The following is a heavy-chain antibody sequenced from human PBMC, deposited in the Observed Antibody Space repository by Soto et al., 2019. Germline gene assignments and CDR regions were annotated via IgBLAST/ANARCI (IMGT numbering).Heavy chain of an antibody. CDR1: GVSISNSSYY. V-gene: IGHV4-39*01. CDR2: IYYSGIT. Sequence: QLQLQESGPGLVKPSETLSLTCTVSGVSISNSSYYWGWIRRPPGKGLEWIGTIYYSGITYYNPSIKCRVTISVDTSKIQFSLKRTSVTAADTAVYYCASNGSNWGQGTLVTVAS. J-gene: IGHJ4*02. CDR3: ASNGSN.